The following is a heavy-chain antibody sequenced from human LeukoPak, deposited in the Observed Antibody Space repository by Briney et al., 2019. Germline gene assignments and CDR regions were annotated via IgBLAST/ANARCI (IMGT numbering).Heavy chain of an antibody. CDR3: AGGRAGYYTFDY. Sequence: GASVKVSCKASGGTFSSYAISWVRQAPGQGLEWMGGIIPIFGTANYAQKFQGRVTITTDESTSTAYMELSSLRSEDTAVYYCAGGRAGYYTFDYWGQGTLVTVSS. D-gene: IGHD3/OR15-3a*01. CDR1: GGTFSSYA. J-gene: IGHJ4*02. V-gene: IGHV1-69*05. CDR2: IIPIFGTA.